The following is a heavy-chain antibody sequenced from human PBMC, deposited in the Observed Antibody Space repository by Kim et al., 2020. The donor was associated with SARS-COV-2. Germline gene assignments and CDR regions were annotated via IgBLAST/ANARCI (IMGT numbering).Heavy chain of an antibody. CDR1: GGTFSSYA. CDR2: IIPIFGTA. Sequence: SVKVSCKASGGTFSSYAISWVRQAPGQGLERMGGIIPIFGTANYAQKFQGRVTITADESTSTAYMELSSLRSEDTAVYYCARDGVILYSGSYYFDYWGQGTLVTVSS. V-gene: IGHV1-69*13. D-gene: IGHD1-26*01. CDR3: ARDGVILYSGSYYFDY. J-gene: IGHJ4*02.